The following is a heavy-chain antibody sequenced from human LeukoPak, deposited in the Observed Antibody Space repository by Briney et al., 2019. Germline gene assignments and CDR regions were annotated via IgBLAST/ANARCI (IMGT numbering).Heavy chain of an antibody. CDR1: GYTFTSYD. CDR2: MNPNSGNT. J-gene: IGHJ4*02. V-gene: IGHV1-8*01. D-gene: IGHD2-15*01. Sequence: GASVKVSXKASGYTFTSYDINWVRQAAGQGIEWMGWMNPNSGNTGYAQKFQGRVTITMNTSISTAYMELSSLRSEDTAVYYCARAHCSGGSCYYFDYWGQGTLVTVSS. CDR3: ARAHCSGGSCYYFDY.